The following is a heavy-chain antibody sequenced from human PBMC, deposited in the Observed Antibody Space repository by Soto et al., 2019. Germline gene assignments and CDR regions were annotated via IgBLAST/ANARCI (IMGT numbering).Heavy chain of an antibody. J-gene: IGHJ5*02. D-gene: IGHD6-6*01. Sequence: QVQLVESGGGVVQPGRSLRLSCAASGFTFSSYAMHWVRQAPGKGLEWVAVISYDGSNKYYADSVKGRFTISRDNSKNTLYLQMNSLRAEDTAVYYCARPEGYSSSSPGGWFDPWGQGILVSVSS. CDR2: ISYDGSNK. CDR1: GFTFSSYA. CDR3: ARPEGYSSSSPGGWFDP. V-gene: IGHV3-30-3*01.